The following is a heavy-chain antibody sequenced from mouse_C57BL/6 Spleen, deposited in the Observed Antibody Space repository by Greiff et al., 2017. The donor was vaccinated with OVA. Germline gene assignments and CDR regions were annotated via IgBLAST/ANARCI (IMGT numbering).Heavy chain of an antibody. CDR1: GYTFTSYW. CDR3: ARKAGYDGDAWFAY. Sequence: QVQLQQPGAELVKPGASVKLSCKASGYTFTSYWMHWVKQRPGRGLEWIGRIDPNRGGTTYNEKFKSKATLTVDKPSSTDYMQLSSLTSEDAAVDYCARKAGYDGDAWFAYWGQGTLVTVSA. CDR2: IDPNRGGT. J-gene: IGHJ3*01. D-gene: IGHD2-2*01. V-gene: IGHV1-72*01.